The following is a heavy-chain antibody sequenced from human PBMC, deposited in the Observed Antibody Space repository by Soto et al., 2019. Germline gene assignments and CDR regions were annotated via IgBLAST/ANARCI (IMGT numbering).Heavy chain of an antibody. D-gene: IGHD3-10*01. CDR1: GGSISSYY. CDR3: ARLRGTTMVRGVIWYFDY. Sequence: SETLSLTCTVSGGSISSYYWSWIRQPPGKGLEWIGTISYSGTSYYNPSLKSRVTMSVDTSKKLVSLRLSSVTAADTAVYFCARLRGTTMVRGVIWYFDYWGQGTLVTVSS. CDR2: ISYSGTS. J-gene: IGHJ4*02. V-gene: IGHV4-59*04.